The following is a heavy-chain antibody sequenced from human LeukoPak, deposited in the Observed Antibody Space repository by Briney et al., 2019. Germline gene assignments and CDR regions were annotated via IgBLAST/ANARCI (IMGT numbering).Heavy chain of an antibody. CDR2: IYYSGST. CDR3: ASTDGSGYFIDY. J-gene: IGHJ4*02. CDR1: GGSISSSSYY. V-gene: IGHV4-39*07. D-gene: IGHD3-22*01. Sequence: PSETLSLTCTVSGGSISSSSYYWGWIRQPPGKGLEWIGNIYYSGSTYYNPSLKSRVTMSVDTSKNQFSLNLSSVTAADTAVHYCASTDGSGYFIDYWGQGTLVTVSS.